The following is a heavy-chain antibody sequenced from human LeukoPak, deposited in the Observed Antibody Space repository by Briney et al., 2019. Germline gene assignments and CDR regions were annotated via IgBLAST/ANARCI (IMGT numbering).Heavy chain of an antibody. CDR3: ASTSRGYQLLEPAY. V-gene: IGHV3-7*01. CDR1: GFTFSSYW. Sequence: GGSLRLSCAASGFTFSSYWMSWVRQAPGKGLEWVANIKQDGSEKYYVDSVKGRFTISRDNAKNSLYLRMNSLRAEDTAVYYCASTSRGYQLLEPAYWGQGTLVTVSS. CDR2: IKQDGSEK. J-gene: IGHJ4*02. D-gene: IGHD2-2*01.